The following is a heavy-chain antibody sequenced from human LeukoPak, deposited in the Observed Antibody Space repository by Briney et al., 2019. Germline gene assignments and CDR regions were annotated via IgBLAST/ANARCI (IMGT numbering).Heavy chain of an antibody. J-gene: IGHJ4*02. CDR2: IYTSGST. D-gene: IGHD6-13*01. CDR1: GGSISSGSYY. Sequence: PSETLSLTCTVSGGSISSGSYYWSWIRQPAGKGLEWIGHIYTSGSTYYNPSLKSRVTISVDTSKNQFSLKLSSVTAADTAVYYCAREGSSWYGVRTFDYWGQGTLVTVSS. CDR3: AREGSSWYGVRTFDY. V-gene: IGHV4-61*09.